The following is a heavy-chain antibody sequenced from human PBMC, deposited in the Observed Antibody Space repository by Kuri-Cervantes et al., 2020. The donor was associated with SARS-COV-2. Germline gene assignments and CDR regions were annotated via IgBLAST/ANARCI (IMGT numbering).Heavy chain of an antibody. CDR1: GESASGYF. J-gene: IGHJ4*02. D-gene: IGHD2-2*01. V-gene: IGHV4-34*01. CDR3: ARLQRVVVPAASFDY. CDR2: VSQSGST. Sequence: SETLSLTCAMYGESASGYFWSWFRQPPGKGLEWIGEVSQSGSTDYSPSLKSPVTMTLDTSMKHFPLNLSYVTAADTAVYYCARLQRVVVPAASFDYWGQGTLVTVSS.